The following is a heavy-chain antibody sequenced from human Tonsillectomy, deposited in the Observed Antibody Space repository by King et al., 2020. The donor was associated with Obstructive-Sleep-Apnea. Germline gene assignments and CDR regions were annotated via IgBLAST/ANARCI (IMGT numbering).Heavy chain of an antibody. V-gene: IGHV2-5*02. CDR3: AHRQRGAFDI. Sequence: ITLKESGPTLVKPTQTLTLTCPFSGFSLRTSGVGVVWFRQPPGKALEWLALIYCDDDKRYCPSLKSRLTITKDTSKNQVVLTMTNMDPVDTATYYCAHRQRGAFDIWGQGTMVTVSS. J-gene: IGHJ3*02. CDR1: GFSLRTSGVG. CDR2: IYCDDDK.